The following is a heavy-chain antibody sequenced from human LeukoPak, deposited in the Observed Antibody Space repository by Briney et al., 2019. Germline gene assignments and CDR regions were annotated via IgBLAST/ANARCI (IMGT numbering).Heavy chain of an antibody. CDR2: ISGSGDNT. Sequence: PGGSLRLSCAASGFTFSSYAMSWVRQAPGKGPEWVSGISGSGDNTYYADSVKGRFAISRDNAKSSLYLQMNSLRDEDTAVYYCARVWQDYSGVDYWGQGTLVTVSS. J-gene: IGHJ4*02. CDR1: GFTFSSYA. D-gene: IGHD2-21*01. V-gene: IGHV3-23*01. CDR3: ARVWQDYSGVDY.